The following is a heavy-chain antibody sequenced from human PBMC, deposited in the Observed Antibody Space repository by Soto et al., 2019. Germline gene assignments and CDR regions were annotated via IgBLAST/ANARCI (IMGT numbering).Heavy chain of an antibody. D-gene: IGHD2-15*01. CDR2: IKQDGSEK. J-gene: IGHJ5*02. CDR3: ARDGVVVAAKPNWSHP. CDR1: GFTFSSYW. Sequence: PGGSLRLSCAASGFTFSSYWMSWVRQAPGKGLEWVANIKQDGSEKYYVDSVKGRFTISRDNAKNSLYLQMNSLRAEDTAVYYCARDGVVVAAKPNWSHPWGPGPLVTVSS. V-gene: IGHV3-7*03.